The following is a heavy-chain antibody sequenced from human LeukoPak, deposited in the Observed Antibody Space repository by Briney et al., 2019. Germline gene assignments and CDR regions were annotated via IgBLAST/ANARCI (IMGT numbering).Heavy chain of an antibody. V-gene: IGHV1-8*01. D-gene: IGHD6-13*01. CDR3: ARRDIAASLDY. CDR2: MDPNSGNT. J-gene: IGHJ4*02. Sequence: ASVKVSCKASGYTFTSYDINWVRQATGQGLEWMGWMDPNSGNTGYAQKFQGRATMTRNTSISTAYMELSSLRPEDTAVYYCARRDIAASLDYWGQGTLVTVSS. CDR1: GYTFTSYD.